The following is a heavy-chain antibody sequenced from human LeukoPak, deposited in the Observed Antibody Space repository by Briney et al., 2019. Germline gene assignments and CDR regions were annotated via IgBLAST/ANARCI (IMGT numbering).Heavy chain of an antibody. CDR2: IIPIFGTA. CDR1: GGTFSSYA. Sequence: ASVKVSCKASGGTFSSYAISWVRQAPGQGLEWMGGIIPIFGTANYAQKFQGRVTITADESTGTAYMELSSLRSEDTAVYYCARDAPYDYVWGSYRHYYFDYWGQGTLVTVSS. CDR3: ARDAPYDYVWGSYRHYYFDY. V-gene: IGHV1-69*13. D-gene: IGHD3-16*02. J-gene: IGHJ4*02.